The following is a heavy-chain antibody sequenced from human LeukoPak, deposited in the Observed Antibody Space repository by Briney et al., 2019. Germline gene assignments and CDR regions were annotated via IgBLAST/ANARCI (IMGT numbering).Heavy chain of an antibody. CDR2: IYHSVST. Sequence: SETLSLTCAVSGYSISSGYYWGWIRQPPGKGLEWIGRIYHSVSTYYNPSLTSRVTMSVDTSKNQFSLKLSSVTAADTAVYYCARLTYTSCYEGYCYYYYMDVWGKGTTVTVSS. D-gene: IGHD2-2*01. CDR3: ARLTYTSCYEGYCYYYYMDV. V-gene: IGHV4-38-2*01. J-gene: IGHJ6*03. CDR1: GYSISSGYY.